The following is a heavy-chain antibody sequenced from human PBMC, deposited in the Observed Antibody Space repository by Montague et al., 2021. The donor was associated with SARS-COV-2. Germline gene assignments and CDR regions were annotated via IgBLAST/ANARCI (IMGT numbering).Heavy chain of an antibody. CDR3: ARGKGRSPDVLDI. CDR2: IYYSGNP. Sequence: SETLSLTCTVSGGSISTYYWSWIRQSPGKGLEWIGYIYYSGNPNYNPSLASRISMSVDTSKNQFSLKLSSVTAADTAVFFCARGKGRSPDVLDIWGQGITVTVSS. CDR1: GGSISTYY. V-gene: IGHV4-59*01. D-gene: IGHD2-15*01. J-gene: IGHJ3*02.